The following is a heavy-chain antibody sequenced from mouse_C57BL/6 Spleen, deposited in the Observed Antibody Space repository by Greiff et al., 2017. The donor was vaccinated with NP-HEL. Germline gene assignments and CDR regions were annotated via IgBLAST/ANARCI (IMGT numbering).Heavy chain of an antibody. CDR1: GFTFSDYY. CDR2: INYDGSST. J-gene: IGHJ2*01. V-gene: IGHV5-16*01. CDR3: ERVYSNYYFDY. Sequence: DVMLVESEGGLVQPGSSMKLSCTASGFTFSDYYMAWVRQVPEKGLEWVANINYDGSSTYYLDSLKSRFIISRDKAKNILYLQMSRLKSEDTATYYCERVYSNYYFDYWGQGTTLTVSS. D-gene: IGHD2-5*01.